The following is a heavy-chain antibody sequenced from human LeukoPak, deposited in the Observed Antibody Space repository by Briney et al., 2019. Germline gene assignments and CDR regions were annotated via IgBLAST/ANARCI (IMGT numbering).Heavy chain of an antibody. Sequence: GGSLRLSCAASGFTFSSYEMNWVRQAPGKGLEWVSYISSSSSTIYYADSVKGRFTISRDNAKNSLYLQMNSLRAEDTAVYYCAREPAVGVEYRIDYWGQGTLVTVSS. CDR2: ISSSSSTI. CDR3: AREPAVGVEYRIDY. D-gene: IGHD5-18*01. V-gene: IGHV3-48*01. J-gene: IGHJ4*02. CDR1: GFTFSSYE.